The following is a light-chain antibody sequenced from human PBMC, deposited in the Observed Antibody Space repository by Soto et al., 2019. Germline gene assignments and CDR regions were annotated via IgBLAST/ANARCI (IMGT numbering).Light chain of an antibody. CDR1: QSVSSY. Sequence: EIVLTQSPATLSLSPGERAALSCRARQSVSSYLAWYQQKPGQAPRLLSYDASKRAPGIPARFTGSVSGTDFTLTISSLAPEDFAVYFCQQRSVWHSNFGGGTKVEI. CDR3: QQRSVWHSN. V-gene: IGKV3-11*01. CDR2: DAS. J-gene: IGKJ4*01.